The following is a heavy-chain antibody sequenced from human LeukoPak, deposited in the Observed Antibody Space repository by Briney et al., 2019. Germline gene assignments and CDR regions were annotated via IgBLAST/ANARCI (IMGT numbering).Heavy chain of an antibody. Sequence: PSETLSLTCAVYGASFSDYFWSWIRQPPGKGPEWIGEINLSGRINYIPSLKSRVTISVDTSKSQFYLKLTTVTAADTAVYYCASGGPGPRLANWGQGTLVTVSS. D-gene: IGHD3-3*02. CDR1: GASFSDYF. J-gene: IGHJ4*02. V-gene: IGHV4-34*01. CDR2: INLSGRI. CDR3: ASGGPGPRLAN.